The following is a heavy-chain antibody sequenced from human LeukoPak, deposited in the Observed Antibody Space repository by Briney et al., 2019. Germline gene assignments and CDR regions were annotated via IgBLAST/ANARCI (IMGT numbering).Heavy chain of an antibody. Sequence: GGSLRLSCAASGFTFSSYSMNWVRQAPGKGLEWVSSISGSSSYIYYADSVKGRFTISRDNAKNSLYLQMNSLRAEDTAVYYCARYQVPAAIDWGQGTLVTVSS. D-gene: IGHD2-2*02. CDR1: GFTFSSYS. V-gene: IGHV3-21*01. J-gene: IGHJ4*02. CDR2: ISGSSSYI. CDR3: ARYQVPAAID.